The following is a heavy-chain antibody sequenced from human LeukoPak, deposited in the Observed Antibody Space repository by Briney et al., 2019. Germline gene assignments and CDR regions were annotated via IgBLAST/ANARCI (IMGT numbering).Heavy chain of an antibody. V-gene: IGHV3-15*01. CDR3: TAGTWIQLWLADY. CDR2: IKGKAEGGTT. J-gene: IGHJ4*02. D-gene: IGHD5-18*01. CDR1: GFTFSNAC. Sequence: GGSLRLSCAASGFTFSNACMSWVRQAPGKGLEWVGHIKGKAEGGTTDYAAPVQGRFTISRDDSKNTLYLQMNSLKTEDTAVYYCTAGTWIQLWLADYWGQGTLVTVSS.